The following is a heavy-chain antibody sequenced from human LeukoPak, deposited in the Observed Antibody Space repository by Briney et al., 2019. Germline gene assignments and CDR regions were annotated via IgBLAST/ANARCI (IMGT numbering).Heavy chain of an antibody. CDR3: ARDEYSGLYYYMDV. D-gene: IGHD5-12*01. Sequence: PGGSLRLSCAASGFTFSTYAVNWVRQAPGKGLEWVSYIGSTTNSIYYADSVKGRFTISRDNAKKSLHLQMNSLRAEDTAVYYCARDEYSGLYYYMDVWGKGTTVTVSS. CDR2: IGSTTNSI. V-gene: IGHV3-48*04. J-gene: IGHJ6*03. CDR1: GFTFSTYA.